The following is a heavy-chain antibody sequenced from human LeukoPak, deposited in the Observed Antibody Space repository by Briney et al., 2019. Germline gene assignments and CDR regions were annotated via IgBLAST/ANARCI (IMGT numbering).Heavy chain of an antibody. CDR1: GGSISSSSYY. Sequence: SETLSLTCTVSGGSISSSSYYWGWIRQPPGKGLEWIGSIYYSGSTYYNPSLKSRVTISVDTSKNQFSLKLSSVTAADTAVYYCARQSDCSSTSCYSGFDPWGQGTLVTVYS. J-gene: IGHJ5*02. D-gene: IGHD2-2*01. CDR3: ARQSDCSSTSCYSGFDP. CDR2: IYYSGST. V-gene: IGHV4-39*01.